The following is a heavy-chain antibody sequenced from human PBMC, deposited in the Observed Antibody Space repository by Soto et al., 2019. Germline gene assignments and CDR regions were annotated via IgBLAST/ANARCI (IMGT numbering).Heavy chain of an antibody. V-gene: IGHV1-8*01. CDR1: GYTFTSYD. CDR2: MNPNSGNT. D-gene: IGHD2-2*01. Sequence: QVQLVQSGAEVKKPGASVKVSCKASGYTFTSYDINWVRQATGQGLEWMVWMNPNSGNTGYAQKFQGRGTITRITSISTDYMELSSLSSEYTAVYYCARSQDIVVVPSDTAYYYYYMAVWGKGTTVTVSS. CDR3: ARSQDIVVVPSDTAYYYYYMAV. J-gene: IGHJ6*03.